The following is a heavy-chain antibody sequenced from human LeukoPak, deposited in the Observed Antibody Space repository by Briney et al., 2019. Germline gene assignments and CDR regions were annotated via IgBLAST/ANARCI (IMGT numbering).Heavy chain of an antibody. CDR1: GFSVSANY. CDR2: LFGGGDT. J-gene: IGHJ4*02. CDR3: VRGQRTSVTLYYFDF. Sequence: TGGPLRLFCAVSGFSVSANYMTGVRQAPGKGLEWVSVLFGGGDTYYGDSGKGRFAISRENSKNTVYLQMKRLRAEDTAIYYCVRGQRTSVTLYYFDFWGQGTLVSVSS. D-gene: IGHD4-17*01. V-gene: IGHV3-66*01.